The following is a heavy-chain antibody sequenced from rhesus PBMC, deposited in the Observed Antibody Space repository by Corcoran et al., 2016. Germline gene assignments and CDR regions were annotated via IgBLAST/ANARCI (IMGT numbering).Heavy chain of an antibody. J-gene: IGHJ5-1*01. CDR1: GGSITGYY. CDR3: ARGGEGEMENRFDV. CDR2: MDGNSAST. Sequence: QVKLQQWGEGLVKPSETLSLTCAVYGGSITGYYWSWIRQPPGKGLEWIGKMDGNSASTNYNPSHKNRVTISKTKTKNQFSLKLSSGIAADTAVYYCARGGEGEMENRFDVWGPGVLVTVSS. V-gene: IGHV4-73*01. D-gene: IGHD3-34*01.